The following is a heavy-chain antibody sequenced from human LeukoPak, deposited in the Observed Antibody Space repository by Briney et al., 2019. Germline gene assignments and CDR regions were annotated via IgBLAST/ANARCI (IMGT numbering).Heavy chain of an antibody. J-gene: IGHJ3*02. CDR2: INPSGGST. CDR1: RYTFTSYY. Sequence: ASVKVSCKASRYTFTSYYMHWVRQAPGQGLEWMGIINPSGGSTSYAQKFQGRVTMTRDTSTSTVYMELSSLRSEDTAVYYCASIGDIWSAVDAFDIWGQGTMVTVSS. CDR3: ASIGDIWSAVDAFDI. V-gene: IGHV1-46*01. D-gene: IGHD2-15*01.